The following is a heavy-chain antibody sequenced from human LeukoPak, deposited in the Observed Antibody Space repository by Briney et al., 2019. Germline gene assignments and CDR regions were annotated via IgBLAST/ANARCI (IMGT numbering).Heavy chain of an antibody. Sequence: SSVKVSCKASGGTFSSYAISWVRQAPGQGLEWMGGIIPIFGTANYAQKFQGRVTITADESTSTAYMELSSLRSEDTAVYYCASRGHGYPNWFDPWGQGTLVTVSS. D-gene: IGHD3-10*01. CDR3: ASRGHGYPNWFDP. V-gene: IGHV1-69*01. CDR1: GGTFSSYA. CDR2: IIPIFGTA. J-gene: IGHJ5*02.